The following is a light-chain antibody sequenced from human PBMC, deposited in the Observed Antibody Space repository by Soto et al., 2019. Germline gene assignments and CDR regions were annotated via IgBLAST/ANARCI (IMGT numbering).Light chain of an antibody. CDR1: SSDVGGYNH. J-gene: IGLJ1*01. V-gene: IGLV2-14*01. Sequence: QSALTQPASVSDSPGQSITISCTGTSSDVGGYNHVSWYQQHPGKAPKLMIYDVTNRPSGVSNRFSGSKSGSTASLIISGLQAEDEADYYCVSYTSSTPDVFGTGTKLTVL. CDR2: DVT. CDR3: VSYTSSTPDV.